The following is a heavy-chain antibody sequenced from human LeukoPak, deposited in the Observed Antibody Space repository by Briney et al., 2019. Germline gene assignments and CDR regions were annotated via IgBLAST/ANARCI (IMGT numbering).Heavy chain of an antibody. J-gene: IGHJ4*02. V-gene: IGHV3-66*01. CDR1: GFTVSSKY. CDR3: ARDRSSGWYDY. D-gene: IGHD6-19*01. CDR2: IYSGGST. Sequence: GSLRLSCAASGFTVSSKYMSWVRQAPGKGLEWVSVIYSGGSTYYADSVKGRFTISRDNSKNTLYLQMNSLRAEDTAVYYCARDRSSGWYDYWGQGTLVTVSS.